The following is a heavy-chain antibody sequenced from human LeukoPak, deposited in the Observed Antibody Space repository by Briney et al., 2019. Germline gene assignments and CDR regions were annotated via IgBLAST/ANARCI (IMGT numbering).Heavy chain of an antibody. J-gene: IGHJ4*02. V-gene: IGHV3-23*01. CDR2: ISNSDYST. Sequence: GGSLRLSCAASGFTFSSYAMSWVRQAPGKGLEWVSTISNSDYSTYYADSVKGRFTISRANSENTLYLQMNNLRAEDTAVYYCARDSGIVGATWYWGQGTLVTVSS. D-gene: IGHD1-26*01. CDR1: GFTFSSYA. CDR3: ARDSGIVGATWY.